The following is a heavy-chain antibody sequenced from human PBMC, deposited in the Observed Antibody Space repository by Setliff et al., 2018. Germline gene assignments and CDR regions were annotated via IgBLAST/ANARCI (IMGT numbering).Heavy chain of an antibody. CDR1: GFTFSSYA. V-gene: IGHV3-23*01. J-gene: IGHJ6*02. D-gene: IGHD3-10*01. CDR3: ARAPSYGSGNYYYFYYSMDV. Sequence: PGGSLRLSCAASGFTFSSYALTWVRQAPGKGLEWVSAISGSGVNTYYADSVKGRFTISRENGKNSLYLQMNSLRAGDTGVYYCARAPSYGSGNYYYFYYSMDVWGQGTTVTVSS. CDR2: ISGSGVNT.